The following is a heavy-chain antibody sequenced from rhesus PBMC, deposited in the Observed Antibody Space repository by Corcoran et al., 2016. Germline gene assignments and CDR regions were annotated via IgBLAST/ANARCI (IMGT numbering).Heavy chain of an antibody. D-gene: IGHD4-29*01. CDR2: ISGSGVNT. J-gene: IGHJ4*01. V-gene: IGHV4-57*01. Sequence: QLQLQESGPGLVKPSETLSLTCAVSGGSISSSHWWSWIRQPPGKGLEWIGRISGSGVNTSYNPSLKNRVTSSTDTSKNQFSLKLSAVTAADTAVYYCARDPYGSSLNYWGQGVLVTVSS. CDR3: ARDPYGSSLNY. CDR1: GGSISSSHW.